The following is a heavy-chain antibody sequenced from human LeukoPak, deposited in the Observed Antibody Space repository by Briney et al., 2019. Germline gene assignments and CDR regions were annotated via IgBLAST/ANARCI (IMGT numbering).Heavy chain of an antibody. CDR3: ASEYSSSWYGWFDP. J-gene: IGHJ5*02. D-gene: IGHD6-13*01. Sequence: GGSLRLSCAASGFTFSSYAMSWVRQAPGKGLEWVSAISGSGGSTYYADSVKGWFTISRDNSKNTLYLQMNSLRAEDTAVYYCASEYSSSWYGWFDPWGRGTLVTVSS. CDR2: ISGSGGST. CDR1: GFTFSSYA. V-gene: IGHV3-23*01.